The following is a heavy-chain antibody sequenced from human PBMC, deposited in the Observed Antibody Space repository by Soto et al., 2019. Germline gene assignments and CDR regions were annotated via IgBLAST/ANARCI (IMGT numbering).Heavy chain of an antibody. V-gene: IGHV3-23*01. CDR3: AKCLRRVYRPETKNWFDP. CDR1: GFTFSSYA. D-gene: IGHD6-13*01. Sequence: SGGSLRLSCAASGFTFSSYAMSWVRQAPGKGLEWVSAISGSGGSTYYADSVKGRFTISRDNSKNTLYLQMNSLRAEDTAVYYCAKCLRRVYRPETKNWFDPWGQGTLVTVSS. J-gene: IGHJ5*02. CDR2: ISGSGGST.